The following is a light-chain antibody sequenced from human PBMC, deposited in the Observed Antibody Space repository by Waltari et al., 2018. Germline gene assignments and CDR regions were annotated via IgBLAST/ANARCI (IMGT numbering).Light chain of an antibody. CDR1: ITY. CDR3: CSFAGSHTEI. J-gene: IGLJ2*01. Sequence: QSALTPPRSVSGSPGQPFTISGPTPITYVSWYQQHPGKAPKLIIYYDHKRPAGVPDRFFCSKSGNTASLTISGRQTEEEADYYCCSFAGSHTEIFDGGTKLTVL. V-gene: IGLV2-11*01. CDR2: YDH.